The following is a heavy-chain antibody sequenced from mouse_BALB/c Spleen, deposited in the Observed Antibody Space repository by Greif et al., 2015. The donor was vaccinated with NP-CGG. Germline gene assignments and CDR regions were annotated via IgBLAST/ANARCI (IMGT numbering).Heavy chain of an antibody. J-gene: IGHJ1*01. D-gene: IGHD2-4*01. CDR3: ARGGDYDRDWYFDV. CDR1: GFTFSSYA. V-gene: IGHV5-9-3*01. Sequence: EVQVVESGGGLVKPGGSLKLSCAASGFTFSSYAMSWVRQTPEKRLEWVATISSGGSYTYYPDSVKGRFTISRDNAKNTLFLQMSSLRSEDTAMYYCARGGDYDRDWYFDVWGAGTTVTVSS. CDR2: ISSGGSYT.